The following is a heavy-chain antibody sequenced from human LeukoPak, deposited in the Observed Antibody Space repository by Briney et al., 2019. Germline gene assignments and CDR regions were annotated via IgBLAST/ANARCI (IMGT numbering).Heavy chain of an antibody. Sequence: PSETLSLTCTVSDGSISSTTFFWGWIRQPPGKGLEWIGSIYYSGSTYYNPSLKSRVTISVDTSKNQFSLKLTSVTAADTAVYYCARDPYGDYVFDPWGQGTLVTVSS. V-gene: IGHV4-39*07. J-gene: IGHJ5*02. CDR1: DGSISSTTFF. CDR3: ARDPYGDYVFDP. CDR2: IYYSGST. D-gene: IGHD4-17*01.